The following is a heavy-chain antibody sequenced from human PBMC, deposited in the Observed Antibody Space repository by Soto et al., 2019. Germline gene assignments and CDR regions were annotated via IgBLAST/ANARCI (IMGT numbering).Heavy chain of an antibody. J-gene: IGHJ6*02. CDR2: IWYDGSNK. CDR1: GFTFSSYG. D-gene: IGHD2-15*01. CDR3: ARDRVEMAPIAPSMDV. Sequence: QVQLVESGGGVVQPGRSLRLSCAASGFTFSSYGMHWVRQAPGKGLEWVAVIWYDGSNKYYADSVKGRFTISRDNSKNTLYLQMNSLRAEDTAVYYCARDRVEMAPIAPSMDVWGQGTTVTVSS. V-gene: IGHV3-33*01.